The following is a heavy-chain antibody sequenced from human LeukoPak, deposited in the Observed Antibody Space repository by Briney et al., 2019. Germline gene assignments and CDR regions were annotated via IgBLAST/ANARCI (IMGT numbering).Heavy chain of an antibody. D-gene: IGHD3-22*01. Sequence: GGSLRLSCAASGFTFSNYGMSWVRQAPGKGLEWVSSISGSGGSTHYADSVKGRFTISRDNAKNTLNLQMNSLRAEDTAVYYCARDLGQYYDTSDNWFDPWGQGTLVTVSS. CDR2: ISGSGGST. CDR3: ARDLGQYYDTSDNWFDP. V-gene: IGHV3-23*01. CDR1: GFTFSNYG. J-gene: IGHJ5*02.